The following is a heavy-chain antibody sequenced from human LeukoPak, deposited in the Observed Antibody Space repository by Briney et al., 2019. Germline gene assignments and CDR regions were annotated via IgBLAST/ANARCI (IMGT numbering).Heavy chain of an antibody. CDR1: GFTFSSYA. J-gene: IGHJ4*02. CDR3: ARPLLRAEFDY. V-gene: IGHV3-30*07. Sequence: GGSLRLSCAASGFTFSSYAMHGVRQAPGKGLEWVAVISYDGSNKYYADSVKGRFTISRDNAKNSLYQQMNSLRAEDTAVYNCARPLLRAEFDYWGQGTLVTVSS. CDR2: ISYDGSNK. D-gene: IGHD4-17*01.